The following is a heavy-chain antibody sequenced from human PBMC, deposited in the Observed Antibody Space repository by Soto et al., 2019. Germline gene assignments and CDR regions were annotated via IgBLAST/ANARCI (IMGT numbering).Heavy chain of an antibody. Sequence: SETLSLTCTVSGGSISSGDYYWSWIRQPPGKGLEWIGYIYYSGSTNYNPSLKSRVTISVDTSKNQFSLKLSSVTAADTAVYYCARLMATNIVPLFDYWGQGTLVTVSS. J-gene: IGHJ4*02. CDR3: ARLMATNIVPLFDY. V-gene: IGHV4-61*08. CDR2: IYYSGST. CDR1: GGSISSGDYY. D-gene: IGHD2-15*01.